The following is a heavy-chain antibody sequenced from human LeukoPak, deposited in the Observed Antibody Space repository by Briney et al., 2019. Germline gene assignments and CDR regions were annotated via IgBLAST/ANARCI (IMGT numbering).Heavy chain of an antibody. D-gene: IGHD3-3*01. CDR3: AKSRSAYPRVDGFDM. Sequence: PGGPLRLSCAASGFTFSTYAMSWARQAPGKGLEWVSAISGSGGTTYNADSVKGRFTISRDNSKSTLYLQMNSLRAEDTALYYCAKSRSAYPRVDGFDMWGQGTMVTVSS. CDR1: GFTFSTYA. V-gene: IGHV3-23*01. CDR2: ISGSGGTT. J-gene: IGHJ3*02.